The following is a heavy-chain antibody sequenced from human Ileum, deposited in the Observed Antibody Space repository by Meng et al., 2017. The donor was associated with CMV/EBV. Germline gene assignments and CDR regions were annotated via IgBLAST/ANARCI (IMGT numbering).Heavy chain of an antibody. CDR2: IKSRVDGGTT. V-gene: IGHV3-15*01. Sequence: GGSLRLSCEGSGFTFNSAWMSWVRQTPGRGLEWVGRIKSRVDGGTTDYAAPVEGRFTISRDDSRNTLFLEMNSLKTEDTGVYFCTINFHSPTGRWGQVTLVTVSS. CDR3: TINFHSPTGR. J-gene: IGHJ4*02. D-gene: IGHD3-10*01. CDR1: GFTFNSAW.